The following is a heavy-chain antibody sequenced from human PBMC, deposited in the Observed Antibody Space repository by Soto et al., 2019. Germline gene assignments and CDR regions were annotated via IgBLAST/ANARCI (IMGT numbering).Heavy chain of an antibody. Sequence: GGSLRLSCAASGFTVSSKYMTWVRQAPGKGLEWVSLIQSGGTTYYADSVKGRFTISRDTSENTLHLQMDSLRVEDTAVYYCARDDVLCDGGRCYGIPLDVWRKGTTVTVSS. CDR2: IQSGGTT. CDR1: GFTVSSKY. V-gene: IGHV3-66*01. CDR3: ARDDVLCDGGRCYGIPLDV. D-gene: IGHD2-15*01. J-gene: IGHJ6*04.